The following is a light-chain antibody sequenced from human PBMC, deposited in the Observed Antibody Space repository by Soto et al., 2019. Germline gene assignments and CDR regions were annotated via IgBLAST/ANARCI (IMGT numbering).Light chain of an antibody. J-gene: IGKJ1*01. CDR3: QQYGSSPWT. CDR1: QSVSSSY. V-gene: IGKV3-20*01. CDR2: CSS. Sequence: EMVLTQSPGTLALSAGERATLSCRASQSVSSSYLAWDQQNPGQAPRLLIYCSSSRATGIPDRFSGSGSGTDFTLTISRLEPEDCAVDYCQQYGSSPWTFGQGTKGAIK.